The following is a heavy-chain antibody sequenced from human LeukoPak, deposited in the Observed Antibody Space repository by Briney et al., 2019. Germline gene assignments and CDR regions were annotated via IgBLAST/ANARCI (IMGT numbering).Heavy chain of an antibody. CDR1: GFTFSSYA. Sequence: GRSLRLSCAASGFTFSSYAMHRVRQAPGKGLEWVAVISYDGSNKYYADSVKGRFTISRDNSKNTLYLQMNSLRAEDTAVYYCARDSGGYYDSSGYYYLSYFDYWGQGTLVTVSS. CDR2: ISYDGSNK. CDR3: ARDSGGYYDSSGYYYLSYFDY. J-gene: IGHJ4*02. D-gene: IGHD3-22*01. V-gene: IGHV3-30-3*01.